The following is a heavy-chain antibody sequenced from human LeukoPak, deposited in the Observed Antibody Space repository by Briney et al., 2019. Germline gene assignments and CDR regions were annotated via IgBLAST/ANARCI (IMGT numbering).Heavy chain of an antibody. CDR1: GGTFSSYA. Sequence: GASVKVSCKASGGTFSSYAISWVRQAPGQGLEWMGGIIPIFGTANYAQKFQGRVTITTDESTSTAYMELSSLRSEDTAVYYCARVYGDPNYYYYYMDVWGKGTTVTVSS. J-gene: IGHJ6*03. D-gene: IGHD4-17*01. V-gene: IGHV1-69*05. CDR2: IIPIFGTA. CDR3: ARVYGDPNYYYYYMDV.